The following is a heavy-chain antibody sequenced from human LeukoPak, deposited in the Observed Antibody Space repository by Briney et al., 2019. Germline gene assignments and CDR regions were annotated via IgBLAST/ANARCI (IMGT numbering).Heavy chain of an antibody. CDR1: GFTFSSYS. J-gene: IGHJ4*02. Sequence: PGGSLRLSCAASGFTFSSYSMNWVRQAPGKGLEWVSSISSSSSYIYYADSVKGRFTISRDNAKNSLYLQMNSLRAEDTAVYYCARDQSVVVPAAHDYWGQGTLVTDSS. V-gene: IGHV3-21*01. CDR2: ISSSSSYI. D-gene: IGHD2-2*01. CDR3: ARDQSVVVPAAHDY.